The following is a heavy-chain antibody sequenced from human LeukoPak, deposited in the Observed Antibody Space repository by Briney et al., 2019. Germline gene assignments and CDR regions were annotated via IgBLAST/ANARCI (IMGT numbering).Heavy chain of an antibody. CDR2: MYTGGST. J-gene: IGHJ6*03. CDR3: TRFARPDFRYYYYYDRDV. V-gene: IGHV4-4*07. D-gene: IGHD3-3*01. Sequence: SETLSLTCAVSGGSISSNYWSWIRQPAGKGLEWIGRMYTGGSTNYNPSLKSRVTMSVDTSKNQFSLKLSSVTAADTAVYYCTRFARPDFRYYYYYDRDVWGKGTTVTVSS. CDR1: GGSISSNY.